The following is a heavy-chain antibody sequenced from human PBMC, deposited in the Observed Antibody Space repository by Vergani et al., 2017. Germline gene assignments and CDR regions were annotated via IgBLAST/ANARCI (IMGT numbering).Heavy chain of an antibody. D-gene: IGHD2-15*01. J-gene: IGHJ3*01. Sequence: VESGGGLVQPGGSLRLSCTVSGFTFSSNDFHWVRQTAGKGLEWVSSIGVDGDRYYSDSVKGRFTISRDNGQSYLYLDMDNLRVEDTAVYYCATAGAAYCRGASCYDFFEYWGQGTNITVSS. V-gene: IGHV3-13*01. CDR2: IGVDGDR. CDR3: ATAGAAYCRGASCYDFFEY. CDR1: GFTFSSND.